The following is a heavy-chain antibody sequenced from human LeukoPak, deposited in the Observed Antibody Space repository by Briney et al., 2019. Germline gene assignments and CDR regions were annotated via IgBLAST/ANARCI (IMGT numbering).Heavy chain of an antibody. J-gene: IGHJ3*02. CDR3: ARGHRRGYHVVATPRAFDI. D-gene: IGHD2-15*01. CDR1: GASISTSNYS. CDR2: IYYSGST. V-gene: IGHV4-39*07. Sequence: SETLSLTCIVSGASISTSNYSWGWIRQPPGKGLEWIGSIYYSGSTYYNPSLKSRVTISVDTSKNQFSLKLSSVTAADTAVYYCARGHRRGYHVVATPRAFDIWGQGTMVTVSS.